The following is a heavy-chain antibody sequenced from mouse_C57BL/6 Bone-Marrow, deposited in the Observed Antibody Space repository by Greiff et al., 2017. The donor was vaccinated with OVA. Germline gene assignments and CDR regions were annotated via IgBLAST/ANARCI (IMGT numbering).Heavy chain of an antibody. CDR2: ISNLAYSI. CDR3: ARRGYDYDGYYAMDY. D-gene: IGHD2-4*01. V-gene: IGHV5-15*01. J-gene: IGHJ4*01. Sequence: EVKLMESGGGLVQPGGSLKLSCAASGFTFSDYGMAWVRQAPRKGPEWVAFISNLAYSIYYADTVTGRFTISRENAKNTLYLEMSRLRSEDTAMYYCARRGYDYDGYYAMDYWGQGTSVTVSS. CDR1: GFTFSDYG.